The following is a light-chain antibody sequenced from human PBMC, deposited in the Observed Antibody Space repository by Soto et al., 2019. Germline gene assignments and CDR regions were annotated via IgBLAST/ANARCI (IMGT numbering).Light chain of an antibody. J-gene: IGLJ3*02. CDR1: SSDIGRYNL. CDR3: SLYASTNTFM. CDR2: EAT. Sequence: QSALTQPASVSGSPGKSITISCTGTSSDIGRYNLVSWYQQHPGKPPKLMIYEATKRPSGVSNRFSGSKSGNTASLTISGLQAEDEGDYYCSLYASTNTFMFGGGTKLTVL. V-gene: IGLV2-23*02.